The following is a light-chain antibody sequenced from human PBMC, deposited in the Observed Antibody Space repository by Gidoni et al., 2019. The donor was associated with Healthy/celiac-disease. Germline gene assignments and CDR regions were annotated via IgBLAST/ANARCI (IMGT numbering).Light chain of an antibody. Sequence: EIVLTHSPATLSSSPGERATLSCRASQSVGSYLAWYQQKPGQAPRLLIYDASSRATGIPARFSGSGSGTDFTLTISSLEPEDFAVYYCQQRSNWPLTFGGGTKVEIK. CDR3: QQRSNWPLT. CDR2: DAS. V-gene: IGKV3-11*01. J-gene: IGKJ4*01. CDR1: QSVGSY.